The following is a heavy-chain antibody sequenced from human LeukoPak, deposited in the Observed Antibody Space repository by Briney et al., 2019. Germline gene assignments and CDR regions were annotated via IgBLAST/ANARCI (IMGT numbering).Heavy chain of an antibody. CDR1: GGSISSSNW. CDR3: AREEVYRDIVGGR. V-gene: IGHV4-4*02. CDR2: IYHSGST. J-gene: IGHJ4*02. Sequence: SGTLSLTCAVSGGSISSSNWWSWVRQPPGKGLEWIGEIYHSGSTNYNPSLKSRVIISVDKSKNQFSLKLSSVTAADTAVYYCAREEVYRDIVGGRWGQGTLVTVSS. D-gene: IGHD2-15*01.